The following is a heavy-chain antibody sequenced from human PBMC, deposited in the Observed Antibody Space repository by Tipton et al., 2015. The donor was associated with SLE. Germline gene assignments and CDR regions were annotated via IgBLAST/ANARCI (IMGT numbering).Heavy chain of an antibody. CDR3: ARASINLLDF. V-gene: IGHV3-21*01. Sequence: SLRLSCAASGFTFSSYSMNWVRQAPGKGLEWVSSISSSSSYIYYADSVKGRFTISRDNAKNSLYLQMNSLGAGDTAVYFCARASINLLDFWGQGTLVTVSS. J-gene: IGHJ4*02. CDR1: GFTFSSYS. CDR2: ISSSSSYI.